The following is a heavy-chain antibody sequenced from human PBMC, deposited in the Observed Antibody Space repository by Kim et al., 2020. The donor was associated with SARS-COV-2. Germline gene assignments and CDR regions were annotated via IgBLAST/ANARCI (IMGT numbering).Heavy chain of an antibody. CDR3: AKEFSSSWGGNNWFDP. CDR2: ISGSGGST. Sequence: GGSLRLSCAASGFTFSSYAMSWVRQAPGKGLEWVSAISGSGGSTYYADSVKGRFTISRDNSKNTLYLQMNSLRAEDTAVYYCAKEFSSSWGGNNWFDPWGQGTLVTVSS. D-gene: IGHD6-13*01. V-gene: IGHV3-23*01. J-gene: IGHJ5*02. CDR1: GFTFSSYA.